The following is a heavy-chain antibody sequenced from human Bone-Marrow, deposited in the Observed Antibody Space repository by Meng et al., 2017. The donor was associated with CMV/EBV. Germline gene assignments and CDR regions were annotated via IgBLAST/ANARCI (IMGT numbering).Heavy chain of an antibody. CDR1: GFTFDDYA. V-gene: IGHV3-13*01. D-gene: IGHD1-14*01. J-gene: IGHJ6*02. Sequence: GESLKISCAASGFTFDDYAMHWVPQATGKGLEWVSAIGTAGDTYYPGSVKGQFTISRENAKNSLYLQMNSLRAEDTAVYYCARKPGTLYYYYGMDVWGQGTTVTVSS. CDR3: ARKPGTLYYYYGMDV. CDR2: IGTAGDT.